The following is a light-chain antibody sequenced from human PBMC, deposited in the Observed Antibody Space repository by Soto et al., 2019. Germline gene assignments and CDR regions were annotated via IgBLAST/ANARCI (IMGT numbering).Light chain of an antibody. Sequence: DIQMTQSPSTLSASVGDRVTITCRASQSISNWLAWYQQKPGRAPRLLIYGASTLQSGVPSRFSGSGSGTEFTLTISSLQPDDFATYHCQQYNKYWTFGQGTKVEIK. CDR3: QQYNKYWT. V-gene: IGKV1-5*01. J-gene: IGKJ1*01. CDR2: GAS. CDR1: QSISNW.